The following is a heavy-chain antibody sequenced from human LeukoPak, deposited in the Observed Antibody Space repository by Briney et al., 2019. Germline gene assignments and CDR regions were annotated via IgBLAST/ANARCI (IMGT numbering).Heavy chain of an antibody. CDR1: GFTFSSFG. V-gene: IGHV3-21*01. D-gene: IGHD3-16*01. J-gene: IGHJ6*04. CDR2: ISSSSSYI. CDR3: ARAFGGYESYDV. Sequence: GGSLRLSCAASGFTFSSFGMSWVRQAPGEGLEWVSSISSSSSYIYYAGSVKGRFTISRDNAKNSLYLQMNSLRAEDTAVYYCARAFGGYESYDVWGKGTTVTISS.